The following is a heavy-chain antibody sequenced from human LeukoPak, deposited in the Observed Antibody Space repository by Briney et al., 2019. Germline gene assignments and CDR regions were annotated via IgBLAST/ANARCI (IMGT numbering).Heavy chain of an antibody. Sequence: ASVKVSCKASGYAFTSYDINWVRQATGQGLEWMGWMNPNSGNTGYAQKFQGRVTITRNTSISTAYMELSSLRSEDTAVYYCARGVERYFDFDYWGQGTLVTVSP. CDR3: ARGVERYFDFDY. D-gene: IGHD3-9*01. J-gene: IGHJ4*02. CDR2: MNPNSGNT. CDR1: GYAFTSYD. V-gene: IGHV1-8*03.